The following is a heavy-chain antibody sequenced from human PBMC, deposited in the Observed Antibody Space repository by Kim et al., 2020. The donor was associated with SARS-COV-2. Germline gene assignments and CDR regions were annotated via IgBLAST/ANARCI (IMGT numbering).Heavy chain of an antibody. CDR3: AKEATDLDDFWSGYYPALYYYYGMDV. CDR1: GFTFSSYA. V-gene: IGHV3-23*01. D-gene: IGHD3-3*01. CDR2: ISGSGGST. J-gene: IGHJ6*02. Sequence: GGSLRLSCAASGFTFSSYAMSWVRQAPGKGLEWVSAISGSGGSTYYADSVKGRFTISRDNSKNTLYLQMNSLRAEDTAVYYCAKEATDLDDFWSGYYPALYYYYGMDVWGQGTTVTVSS.